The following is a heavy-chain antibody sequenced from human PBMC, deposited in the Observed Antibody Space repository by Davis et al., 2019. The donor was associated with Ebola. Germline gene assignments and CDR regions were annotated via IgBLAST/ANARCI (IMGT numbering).Heavy chain of an antibody. CDR2: ITTGSNAI. Sequence: GKSLKISCAASGFTFSDFSMNWVRQAPGEALEWISYITTGSNAIHYADSVKGRFTVSRDNVKNSLFLQMNSLRAEDTALYYCAKDARGSSWSDNWGQGTLVIVSS. D-gene: IGHD6-13*01. V-gene: IGHV3-48*01. J-gene: IGHJ5*02. CDR1: GFTFSDFS. CDR3: AKDARGSSWSDN.